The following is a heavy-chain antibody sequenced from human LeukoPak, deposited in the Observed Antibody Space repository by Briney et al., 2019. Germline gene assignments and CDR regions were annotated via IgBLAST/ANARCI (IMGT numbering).Heavy chain of an antibody. CDR1: GFTVSNNY. V-gene: IGHV3-53*01. CDR2: IHSGGTT. J-gene: IGHJ4*02. D-gene: IGHD5-12*01. CDR3: ARDSDSGYGPFAS. Sequence: PGGSLRLSFAASGFTVSNNYMSWVRPAPGKGLEWVSVIHSGGTTNYADSVQGRFTISRDNSKTTVYLHTNSLRAEDTAVYYCARDSDSGYGPFASWGQGTLVAVSS.